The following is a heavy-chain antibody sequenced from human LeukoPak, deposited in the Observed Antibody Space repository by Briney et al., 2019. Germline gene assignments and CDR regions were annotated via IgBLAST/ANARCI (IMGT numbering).Heavy chain of an antibody. D-gene: IGHD6-13*01. Sequence: GGSLRLSCAASGFTFSGYYMAWIRQAPGKGLEWVSYIGNIATTIHYADSVKGRFTISRDNAKNSLSLQMNSLRAEDTALYYCAKARKGYNSSWFDYWGQGTLVTVSS. CDR3: AKARKGYNSSWFDY. CDR2: IGNIATTI. V-gene: IGHV3-11*01. J-gene: IGHJ4*02. CDR1: GFTFSGYY.